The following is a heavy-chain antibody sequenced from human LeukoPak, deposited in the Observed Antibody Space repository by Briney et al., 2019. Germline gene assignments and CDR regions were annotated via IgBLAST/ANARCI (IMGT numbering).Heavy chain of an antibody. J-gene: IGHJ3*02. Sequence: GGSLRLSCVASGFTFSSYAMTWVRQAPGKGLERVSSICGSDSSTYYEDSVKGRFTISRDNSKNTLYLQMNSLRAEDTAVYYCAKVSIWGQGTMVTVSS. V-gene: IGHV3-23*01. CDR2: ICGSDSST. CDR3: AKVSI. CDR1: GFTFSSYA.